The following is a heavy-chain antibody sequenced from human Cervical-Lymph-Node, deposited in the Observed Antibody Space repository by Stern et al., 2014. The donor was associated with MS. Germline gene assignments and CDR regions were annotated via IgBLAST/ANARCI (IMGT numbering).Heavy chain of an antibody. CDR1: GFNIVTYS. CDR3: ASTSGWFDS. CDR2: ISSTSSNI. V-gene: IGHV3-21*01. J-gene: IGHJ5*01. Sequence: EVQLVESGGGLVKPGGSLTLSCAASGFNIVTYSMNWVRQAPGKWLEWVSFISSTSSNIKYADAVRGRFTISRDNAKNSLFLHMSGLRFEDTAVYYCASTSGWFDSWGQGIQVTVSS.